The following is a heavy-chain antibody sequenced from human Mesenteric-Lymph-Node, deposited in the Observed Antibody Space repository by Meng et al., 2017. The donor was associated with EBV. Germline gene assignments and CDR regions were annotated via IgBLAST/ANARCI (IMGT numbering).Heavy chain of an antibody. V-gene: IGHV3-21*01. J-gene: IGHJ4*02. Sequence: EVQLVDSGGGLVKPRGSXRLSCAASGFTFSSYDMNWLRQAPGKGLEWVSSVRSSNTYIYYADSVKGRFTISRDNAKNSVYLQMNSLRDEDTAVYYCARGASFFDYWGQGTLVTVSS. D-gene: IGHD3-10*01. CDR2: VRSSNTYI. CDR3: ARGASFFDY. CDR1: GFTFSSYD.